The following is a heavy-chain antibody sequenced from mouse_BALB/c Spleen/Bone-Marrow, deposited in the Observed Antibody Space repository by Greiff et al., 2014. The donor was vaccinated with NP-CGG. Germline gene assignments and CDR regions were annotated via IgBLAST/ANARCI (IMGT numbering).Heavy chain of an antibody. J-gene: IGHJ1*01. D-gene: IGHD2-14*01. CDR2: IDPANGNT. V-gene: IGHV14-3*02. CDR3: ANYRYGWYFDV. Sequence: VQLQQSGAELVKPGASVKLSCTASGFNIKDTYMHWVKQRPEQGLEWIGRIDPANGNTKYDPKFQGKATITADTSSNTAYLQLSSLTSEDTAVCYCANYRYGWYFDVWGAGTTVTVSS. CDR1: GFNIKDTY.